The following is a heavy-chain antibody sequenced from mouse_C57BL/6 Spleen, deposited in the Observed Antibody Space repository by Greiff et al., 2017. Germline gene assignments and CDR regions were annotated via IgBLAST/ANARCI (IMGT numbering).Heavy chain of an antibody. CDR2: INPGSGGT. CDR1: GYAFTNYL. V-gene: IGHV1-54*01. D-gene: IGHD3-3*01. CDR3: AGGDLYYAMDY. Sequence: VQLQQSGAELVRPGTSVKVSCKASGYAFTNYLIEWVKQRPGQGLEWIGVINPGSGGTNYNEKFKGKATLTADKSSSTAYMQLSSLTSEDSAVYFCAGGDLYYAMDYWGQGTSVTVSS. J-gene: IGHJ4*01.